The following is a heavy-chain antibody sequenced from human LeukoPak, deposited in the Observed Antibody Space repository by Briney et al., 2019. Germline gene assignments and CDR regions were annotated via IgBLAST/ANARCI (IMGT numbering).Heavy chain of an antibody. CDR3: AKDLTIFGVVIRTLDY. Sequence: GGSLRLSCAASGFTFSSYAMSWVRQAPGKGLEWVSAISGSGGSTYYADSVKGRFTISRDNSKNTLYLQMNSLRAEDTAVYYCAKDLTIFGVVIRTLDYWGQGTLVTVSS. CDR1: GFTFSSYA. J-gene: IGHJ4*02. CDR2: ISGSGGST. V-gene: IGHV3-23*01. D-gene: IGHD3-3*01.